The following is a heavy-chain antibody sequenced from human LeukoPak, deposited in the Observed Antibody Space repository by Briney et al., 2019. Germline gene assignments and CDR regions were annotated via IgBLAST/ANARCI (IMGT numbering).Heavy chain of an antibody. CDR3: ARGSRRYCSGGSCYSELVH. CDR2: IYYSGST. V-gene: IGHV4-59*01. CDR1: GGSISSYY. J-gene: IGHJ4*02. D-gene: IGHD2-15*01. Sequence: ASETLSLTCTVSGGSISSYYWSWIRQPPGKGLEWIGYIYYSGSTNYNPSLKSRVTISVDTSKNQFSLKLSSVTAADTAVYYCARGSRRYCSGGSCYSELVHWGQGTLVTVSS.